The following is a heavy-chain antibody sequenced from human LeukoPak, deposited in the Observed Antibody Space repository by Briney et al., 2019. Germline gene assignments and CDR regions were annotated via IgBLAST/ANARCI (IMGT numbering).Heavy chain of an antibody. J-gene: IGHJ4*02. CDR3: ARSNTLDTAMSYEIDY. D-gene: IGHD5-18*01. V-gene: IGHV4-59*01. Sequence: SETLSLTCTVSGGSISSYYWSWIRQPPGKGLEWIGYIYYSGSTNYNPSLKSRVTISVDTSKNQFSLKLSSVTAADTAVYYCARSNTLDTAMSYEIDYWGQGTLVTVSS. CDR1: GGSISSYY. CDR2: IYYSGST.